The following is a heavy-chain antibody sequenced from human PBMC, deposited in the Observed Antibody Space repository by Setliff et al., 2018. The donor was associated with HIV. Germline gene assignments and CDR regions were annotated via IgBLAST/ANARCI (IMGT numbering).Heavy chain of an antibody. CDR2: ISHDGNNK. Sequence: SLRLSCAASGFTFSSYPFHWVRQAPGKGLEWVTVISHDGNNKFYADSVKGRFIISRDNSKDTVSLEMTSLTSEDTAMYYCARDRVEAERGAFDIWGQGTMVTVSS. CDR1: GFTFSSYP. D-gene: IGHD1-26*01. CDR3: ARDRVEAERGAFDI. J-gene: IGHJ3*02. V-gene: IGHV3-30*01.